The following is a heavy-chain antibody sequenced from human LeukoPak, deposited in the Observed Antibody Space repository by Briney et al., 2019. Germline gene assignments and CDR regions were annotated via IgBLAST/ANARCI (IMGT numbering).Heavy chain of an antibody. CDR1: GFNFNTYW. CDR3: ARGIHSSGYYYVIVPCFDY. J-gene: IGHJ4*02. Sequence: GGSLRLSCAASGFNFNTYWMSWVRQTPGKGLEWVANIKEDGSEKYYMDSVKGRFTISRDNVKNSLYLQMNSLRAEDTAIYYCARGIHSSGYYYVIVPCFDYWGQGALVTVSS. CDR2: IKEDGSEK. V-gene: IGHV3-7*02. D-gene: IGHD3-22*01.